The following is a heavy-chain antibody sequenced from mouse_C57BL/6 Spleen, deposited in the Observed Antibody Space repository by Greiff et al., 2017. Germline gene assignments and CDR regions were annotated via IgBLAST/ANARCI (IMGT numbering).Heavy chain of an antibody. D-gene: IGHD1-1*01. Sequence: EVQLQQSGPVLVKPGASVKMSCKASGYTFTDYYMNWVKQSHGKSLEWIGVINPYNGGTSYNQKFKGKATLTVDKSSSTAYMELNSLTSEDSAVYYCARTVVPDYFDYWGQGTTLTVSS. CDR3: ARTVVPDYFDY. V-gene: IGHV1-19*01. CDR1: GYTFTDYY. J-gene: IGHJ2*01. CDR2: INPYNGGT.